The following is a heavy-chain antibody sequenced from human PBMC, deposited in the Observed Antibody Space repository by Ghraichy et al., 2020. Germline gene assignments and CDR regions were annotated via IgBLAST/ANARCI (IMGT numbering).Heavy chain of an antibody. V-gene: IGHV4-31*03. CDR2: IHDSGST. J-gene: IGHJ4*02. Sequence: TLSLTCTVSGDSIRNSGSYWSWIRQFPGRGLERIGYIHDSGSTYYTPSLESRISMSVDTSNNQFSLKMTSVTAADTAVYFCARDGPGFLSNVFPDWGRGTLVTVSS. CDR3: ARDGPGFLSNVFPD. D-gene: IGHD3-16*01. CDR1: GDSIRNSGSY.